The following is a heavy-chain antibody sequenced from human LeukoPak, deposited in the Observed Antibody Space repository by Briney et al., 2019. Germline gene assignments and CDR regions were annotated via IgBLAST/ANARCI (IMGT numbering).Heavy chain of an antibody. J-gene: IGHJ5*02. CDR1: GFTFSSYW. CDR3: ARDNSVEDTAWWFDP. Sequence: GGFLRLSCAASGFTFSSYWMHWVRQAPGKGLVWVSRINSDGSSTSYADSVKGRFTISRDNAKNTLYLQMNSLRAEDTAVYYCARDNSVEDTAWWFDPWGQGTLVTVSS. V-gene: IGHV3-74*01. CDR2: INSDGSST. D-gene: IGHD4-23*01.